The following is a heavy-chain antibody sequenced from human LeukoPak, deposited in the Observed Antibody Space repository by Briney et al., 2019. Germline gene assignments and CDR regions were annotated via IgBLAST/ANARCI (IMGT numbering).Heavy chain of an antibody. CDR3: ARAFRSAWPQH. V-gene: IGHV3-64*02. D-gene: IGHD3-3*01. CDR2: ISSDGGST. CDR1: GFTFSRSA. Sequence: GGSLRLSCAASGFTFSRSAMHWVRQAPGKGLEYVSAISSDGGSTHYADSVKGRFTISRDNSKNTLYLQMGSLRAEDMAVYYCARAFRSAWPQHWGQGTVVTVSS. J-gene: IGHJ1*01.